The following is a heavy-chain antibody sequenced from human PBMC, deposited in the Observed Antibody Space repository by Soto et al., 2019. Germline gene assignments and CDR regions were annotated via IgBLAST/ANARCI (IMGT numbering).Heavy chain of an antibody. CDR1: GGSFSGYD. CDR2: INHSGIT. Sequence: SETLSLTCAGYGGSFSGYDCSWIRQPPGKGLEWIGEINHSGITNYNPSLKSRVTISVDTSKNQFSLKLSSVTATDTYVYYCARVRVRYDSSGYLDYLGQGTLVTVSS. CDR3: ARVRVRYDSSGYLDY. D-gene: IGHD3-22*01. V-gene: IGHV4-34*01. J-gene: IGHJ4*02.